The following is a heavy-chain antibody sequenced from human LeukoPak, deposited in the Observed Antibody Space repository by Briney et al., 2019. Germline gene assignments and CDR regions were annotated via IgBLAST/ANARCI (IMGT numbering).Heavy chain of an antibody. J-gene: IGHJ4*02. CDR3: APRYYYDSSGSSHPY. Sequence: SETLSLTCAVSGGSISSGGYSWSWIRQPPGKGLEWIGYIYHSGSTNYNPSLKSRVTISVDTSRNQFSLKLSSVTAADTAVYYCAPRYYYDSSGSSHPYWGQGTLVTVSS. CDR2: IYHSGST. V-gene: IGHV4-30-2*01. D-gene: IGHD3-22*01. CDR1: GGSISSGGYS.